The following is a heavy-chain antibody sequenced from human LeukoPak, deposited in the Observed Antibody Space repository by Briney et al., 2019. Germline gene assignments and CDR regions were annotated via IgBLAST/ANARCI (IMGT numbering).Heavy chain of an antibody. CDR1: GYTFTSYW. J-gene: IGHJ3*02. CDR3: ARQDCSSTSCYMRGTANDAFAI. V-gene: IGHV5-51*01. CDR2: IYPGDSDT. Sequence: GESLKISCKGSGYTFTSYWIGWVRQMPGKGLECMGIIYPGDSDTRYSPSFQGQVTISADKSISTAYLQWSSLRASDTAIYYCARQDCSSTSCYMRGTANDAFAIWGQGTMVTVSS. D-gene: IGHD2-2*02.